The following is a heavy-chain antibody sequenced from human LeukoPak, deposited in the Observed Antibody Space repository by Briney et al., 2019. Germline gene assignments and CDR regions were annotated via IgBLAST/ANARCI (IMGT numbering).Heavy chain of an antibody. V-gene: IGHV3-21*01. D-gene: IGHD4-17*01. CDR1: GFTFSGYT. CDR2: IRSSSTYK. CDR3: ARSGDYGDYGSFDY. Sequence: MAGGSLRLSCAASGFTFSGYTMNWVRQAPGKGLEWVSSIRSSSTYKYYADSVKGRFIISRDNAKNSLHLQMSSLRPEDTAVYYCARSGDYGDYGSFDYWGQGTLVTVSS. J-gene: IGHJ4*02.